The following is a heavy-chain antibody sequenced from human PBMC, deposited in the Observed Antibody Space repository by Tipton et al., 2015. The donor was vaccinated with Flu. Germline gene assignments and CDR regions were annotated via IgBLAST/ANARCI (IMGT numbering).Heavy chain of an antibody. Sequence: TLSLTCAVSGDSISSDYYWGWIRQFPGKGLEWIGTVSRTGDTNYNPSLKSRVTITIDRSKNHFSLKIKSVTAADMAVYYCARRDYSNYVSEPKNWFDPWGQGTLVTVSS. J-gene: IGHJ5*02. V-gene: IGHV4-38-2*01. CDR2: VSRTGDT. D-gene: IGHD4-11*01. CDR3: ARRDYSNYVSEPKNWFDP. CDR1: GDSISSDYY.